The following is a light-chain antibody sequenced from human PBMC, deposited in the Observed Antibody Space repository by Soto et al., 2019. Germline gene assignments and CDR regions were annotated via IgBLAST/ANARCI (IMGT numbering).Light chain of an antibody. Sequence: DRVRIPCRPDQGIGTLLAWYQQKPGEAPEVLIYDSSLLQSGVPSSFGGSGSGTDFTLTINSLQSEDFADYYCQPYNKRPLTFGGGTKVDIK. CDR3: QPYNKRPLT. CDR2: DSS. CDR1: QGIGTL. V-gene: IGKV1-9*01. J-gene: IGKJ4*01.